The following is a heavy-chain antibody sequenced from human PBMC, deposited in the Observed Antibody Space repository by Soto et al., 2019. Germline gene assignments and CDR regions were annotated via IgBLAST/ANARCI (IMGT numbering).Heavy chain of an antibody. D-gene: IGHD2-8*02. Sequence: QVQLVQSGAEVKKPGASVKVSCKSSGYRFTQYVIHWVRQAPGQRLEWMGWIGAGDGKTYYSQNFQGRVTITTDTSASTAYMELSSLISEDTAVYYCVRDYASDTGVHLDFWGQGTLVTVSS. J-gene: IGHJ4*02. V-gene: IGHV1-3*01. CDR1: GYRFTQYV. CDR2: IGAGDGKT. CDR3: VRDYASDTGVHLDF.